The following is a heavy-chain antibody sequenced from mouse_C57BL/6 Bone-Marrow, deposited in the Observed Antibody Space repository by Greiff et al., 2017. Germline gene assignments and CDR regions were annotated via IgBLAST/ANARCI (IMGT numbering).Heavy chain of an antibody. CDR3: ARSDGYPIFDF. CDR1: GYTFTSYW. J-gene: IGHJ2*01. V-gene: IGHV1-61*01. D-gene: IGHD2-3*01. Sequence: QVQLQQPGAELVRPGSSVKLSCKASGYTFTSYWMEWVKQRPGQGLEWIGNIYPSDGETHYNQKFKDKATLTVDKSSSTAYMQLSSLTSEDSAVYYCARSDGYPIFDFWGQGTTLTVSS. CDR2: IYPSDGET.